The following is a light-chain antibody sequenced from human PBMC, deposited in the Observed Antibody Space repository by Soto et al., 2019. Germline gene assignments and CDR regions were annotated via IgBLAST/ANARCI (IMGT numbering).Light chain of an antibody. CDR1: QTISSW. CDR3: QHYNSYSEA. CDR2: KAS. Sequence: DIQMTQSPSTLSGSVGDRVTITCRASQTISSWLAWYQQKPGKAPKLLIYKASTLKSGVPSRFSGSGSGTEFTLTISILQPDDFATDYCQHYNSYSEAFGQGTKVELK. J-gene: IGKJ1*01. V-gene: IGKV1-5*03.